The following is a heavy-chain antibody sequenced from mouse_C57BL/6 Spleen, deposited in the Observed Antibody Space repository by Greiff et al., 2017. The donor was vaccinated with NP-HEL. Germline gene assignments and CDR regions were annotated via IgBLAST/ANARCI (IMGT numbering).Heavy chain of an antibody. J-gene: IGHJ3*01. V-gene: IGHV2-6*01. CDR3: ASLAQGFAY. CDR2: IWGVGST. Sequence: VQGVESGPGLVAPSQSLSITCTVSGFSLTSYGVDWVRQSPGKGLEWLGVIWGVGSTNYNSALKSRLSISKDNSKSQVFLKMNSLQTDDTAMYYCASLAQGFAYWGQGTLVTVSA. CDR1: GFSLTSYG. D-gene: IGHD3-2*02.